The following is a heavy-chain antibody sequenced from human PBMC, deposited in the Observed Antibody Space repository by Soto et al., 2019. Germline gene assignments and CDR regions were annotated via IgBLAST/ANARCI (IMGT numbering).Heavy chain of an antibody. J-gene: IGHJ6*02. CDR1: GDSVTSINYY. CDR2: INYNENT. CDR3: SREFSGNCYYKYDIDV. V-gene: IGHV4-61*01. Sequence: SETLSLTCTVSGDSVTSINYYWSWIRQSPGKSLDLIGFINYNENTNYNPSLRSRVNISLKRSKNQFSLTLRYVTAADTARYYRSREFSGNCYYKYDIDVWGQGTAVTVSS. D-gene: IGHD1-1*01.